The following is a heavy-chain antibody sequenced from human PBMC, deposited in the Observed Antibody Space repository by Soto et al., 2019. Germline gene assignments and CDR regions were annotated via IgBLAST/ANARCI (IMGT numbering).Heavy chain of an antibody. J-gene: IGHJ6*02. D-gene: IGHD5-18*01. CDR2: IHNSGST. CDR3: ARGGYSYGRDYGMDV. Sequence: SETLSLTCSVSGASINSYYWSWVRQPPEKGLEWIGYIHNSGSTNYNPSLKSRVTMSLDASKNQFSLKLTSLTAADTAVYYCARGGYSYGRDYGMDVWGQGTTVTVSS. CDR1: GASINSYY. V-gene: IGHV4-59*01.